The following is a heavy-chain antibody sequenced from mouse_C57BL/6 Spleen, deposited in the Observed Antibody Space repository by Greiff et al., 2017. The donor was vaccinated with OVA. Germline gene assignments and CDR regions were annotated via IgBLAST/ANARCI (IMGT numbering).Heavy chain of an antibody. CDR2: ISYDGSN. D-gene: IGHD2-4*01. CDR3: ARAPLYYDYEAY. CDR1: GYSITSGYY. V-gene: IGHV3-6*01. J-gene: IGHJ3*01. Sequence: EVQLVESGPGLVKPSQSLSLTCSVTGYSITSGYYWNWIRQFPGNKLEWMGYISYDGSNNYNPSLKNRISITRDTSKNQFFLKLNSVTTEDTATYYCARAPLYYDYEAYWGQGTLVTVSA.